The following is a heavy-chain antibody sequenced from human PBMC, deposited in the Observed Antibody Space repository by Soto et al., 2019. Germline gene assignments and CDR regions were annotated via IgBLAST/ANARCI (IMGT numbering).Heavy chain of an antibody. J-gene: IGHJ6*02. CDR1: GGTFSSYA. CDR3: ARDTPQGDIVVVPPPKYGMDV. V-gene: IGHV1-69*13. Sequence: AASVKVSCKASGGTFSSYAISWVRQAPGQGLEWMGGIIPIFGTANYAQKFQGRVTITADESTSTAYMELSSLRSEDTAVYYCARDTPQGDIVVVPPPKYGMDVWGQGTTVTVSS. CDR2: IIPIFGTA. D-gene: IGHD2-15*01.